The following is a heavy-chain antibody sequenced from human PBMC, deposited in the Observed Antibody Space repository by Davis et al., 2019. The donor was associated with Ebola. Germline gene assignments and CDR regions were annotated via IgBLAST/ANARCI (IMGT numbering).Heavy chain of an antibody. CDR2: ISSDGRNK. D-gene: IGHD1-26*01. Sequence: GESLKISCAASGFTLSIYTMHWVRQAPGKGLEWVAAISSDGRNKHYADSVRGRVVISRDTSKDTLYLPMSGLRAEDTAVDYCARGREDYLDYWGQGTLVTVSS. J-gene: IGHJ4*02. V-gene: IGHV3-30*09. CDR3: ARGREDYLDY. CDR1: GFTLSIYT.